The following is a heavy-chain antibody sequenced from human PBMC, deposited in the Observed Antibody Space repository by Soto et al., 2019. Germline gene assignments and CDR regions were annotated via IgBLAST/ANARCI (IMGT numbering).Heavy chain of an antibody. CDR2: IYWDDDE. D-gene: IGHD6-6*01. CDR3: ALGIAARPFDS. V-gene: IGHV2-5*02. CDR1: GFSLTTTGVG. Sequence: QISLKESGPALVKPTQTLTLTCSFSGFSLTTTGVGVGWIRQPPGKALEWLALIYWDDDERYNPSLKNRLTITKDTSKNLVVLTMTTVDPVDTAPYYCALGIAARPFDSWGQGTLVTVSS. J-gene: IGHJ4*02.